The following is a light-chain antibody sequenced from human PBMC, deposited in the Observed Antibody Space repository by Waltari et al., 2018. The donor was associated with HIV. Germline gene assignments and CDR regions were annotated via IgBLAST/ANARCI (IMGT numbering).Light chain of an antibody. CDR1: QGISNA. CDR3: QQAKTFPFT. J-gene: IGKJ3*01. CDR2: SAS. Sequence: DIQMAQSLSSVPGSVGDRVTINGRASQGISNALAWYQQRPGEPPRLLISSASNLQTGVPSRFSGSGSGTDFTLTISSLQPEDFATYYCQQAKTFPFTFGPGTKV. V-gene: IGKV1-12*02.